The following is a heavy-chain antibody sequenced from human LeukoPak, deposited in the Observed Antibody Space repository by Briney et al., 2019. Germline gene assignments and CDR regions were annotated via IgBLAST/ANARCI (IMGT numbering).Heavy chain of an antibody. J-gene: IGHJ3*02. CDR3: AKKLNNWGAFDI. CDR2: ISYDGSNK. CDR1: GFTFSSYG. D-gene: IGHD1-1*01. Sequence: GRSLRLSCAASGFTFSSYGMHWVRQAPGKGLEWVAVISYDGSNKYYADSVKGRFTISRDNSKNTLYLQMNSLRAEDTAVYYCAKKLNNWGAFDIWGQGTMVTVSS. V-gene: IGHV3-30*18.